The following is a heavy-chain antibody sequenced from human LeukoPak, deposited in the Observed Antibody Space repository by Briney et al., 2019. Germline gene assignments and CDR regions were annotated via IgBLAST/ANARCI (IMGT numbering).Heavy chain of an antibody. Sequence: ASVKVSCKASGGTFTSYAISWVRQAPGQGLEWMGGISPIFGTANYAQKFQGRVTITTDESTSTAYMELRSLRSEDTAVYYCASDSSGYSLRFDYWGQGTLVTVSS. CDR2: ISPIFGTA. D-gene: IGHD3-22*01. V-gene: IGHV1-69*05. CDR1: GGTFTSYA. CDR3: ASDSSGYSLRFDY. J-gene: IGHJ4*02.